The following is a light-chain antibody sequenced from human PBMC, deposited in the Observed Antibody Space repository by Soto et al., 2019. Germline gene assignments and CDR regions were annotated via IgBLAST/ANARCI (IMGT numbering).Light chain of an antibody. J-gene: IGKJ1*01. Sequence: DIQMTQSPSPLSASVVERVTITCRASQGISNWLAWYQQKPGKAPKLLIYDASTLESGVPSRFSGSGSGTEFTLTISSLLPDDFATYYCQQFRGTFGQGTKVDIK. CDR3: QQFRGT. CDR2: DAS. V-gene: IGKV1-5*01. CDR1: QGISNW.